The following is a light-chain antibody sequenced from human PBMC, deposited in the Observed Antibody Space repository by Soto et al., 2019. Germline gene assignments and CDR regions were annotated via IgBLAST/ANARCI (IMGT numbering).Light chain of an antibody. CDR1: RSNIGNNY. V-gene: IGLV1-51*01. J-gene: IGLJ2*01. CDR2: DTD. CDR3: GTWDSNLSAVV. Sequence: QSVLTQPPSVSAAPGQKVTISCSGRRSNIGNNYVSWYQQLPETAPKLLIYDTDRRPSGIPDRFSGSKSGTSATLGITGLQTGDEAGYYCGTWDSNLSAVVFGGGTKLTVL.